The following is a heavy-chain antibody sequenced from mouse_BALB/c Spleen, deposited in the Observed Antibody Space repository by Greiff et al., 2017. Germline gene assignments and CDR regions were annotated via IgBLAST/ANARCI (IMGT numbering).Heavy chain of an antibody. Sequence: DVMLVESGGGLVQPGGSLRLSCATSGFTFTDYYMSWVRQPPGKALEWLGFIRNKANGYTTEYSASVKGRFTISRDNSQSILYLQMNTLRAEDSATYYCARGYYRYDVWFAYWGQGTLVTVSA. D-gene: IGHD2-14*01. CDR3: ARGYYRYDVWFAY. V-gene: IGHV7-3*02. J-gene: IGHJ3*01. CDR1: GFTFTDYY. CDR2: IRNKANGYTT.